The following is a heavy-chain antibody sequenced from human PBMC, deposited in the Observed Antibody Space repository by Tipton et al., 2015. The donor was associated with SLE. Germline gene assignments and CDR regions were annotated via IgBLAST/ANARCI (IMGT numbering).Heavy chain of an antibody. Sequence: GLVKPSETLSLTCAVYGGSFSGYYWSWIRQPPGKGLEWIGEINHSGSTNYNASLKSRLTISVDMSKNQVSLKLTSVTAADTAVYYCARAHHDYDTRGSFDPYGQGTLVTVSS. CDR2: INHSGST. CDR1: GGSFSGYY. CDR3: ARAHHDYDTRGSFDP. V-gene: IGHV4-34*01. D-gene: IGHD3-16*01. J-gene: IGHJ5*02.